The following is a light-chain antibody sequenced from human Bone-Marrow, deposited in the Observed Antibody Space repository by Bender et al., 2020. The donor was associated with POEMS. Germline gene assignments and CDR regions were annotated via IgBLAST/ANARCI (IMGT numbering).Light chain of an antibody. Sequence: QSVLTQPPSASGTPGQRVTISCSGGSSNIGAHAVNWYQHLPGAAPKLLSYSSHRRPSEVPDRFSGSRSGTSASLANSGLQSEDEADYYCAVWEDSLNGWVFGGGTKLTVL. V-gene: IGLV1-44*01. CDR3: AVWEDSLNGWV. CDR1: SSNIGAHA. CDR2: SSH. J-gene: IGLJ3*02.